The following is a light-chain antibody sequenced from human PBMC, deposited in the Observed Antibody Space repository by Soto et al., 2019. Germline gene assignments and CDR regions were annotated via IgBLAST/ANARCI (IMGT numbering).Light chain of an antibody. CDR1: QSLVHSDGNTY. CDR3: NEGKHWAPYT. V-gene: IGKV2-30*02. CDR2: KVS. J-gene: IGKJ2*01. Sequence: DVVMTQSPLSLPVTLGQPASISCRSSQSLVHSDGNTYLNWFHQRPGQSPRRLIYKVSNRDSGVPKRFSGIWSDTDFTLKINGGEAEDVGVYYCNEGKHWAPYTFGQGTKLEIK.